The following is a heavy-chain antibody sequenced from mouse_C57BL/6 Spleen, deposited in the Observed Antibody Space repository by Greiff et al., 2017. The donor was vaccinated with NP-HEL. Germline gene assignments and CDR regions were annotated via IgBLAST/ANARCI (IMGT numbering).Heavy chain of an antibody. V-gene: IGHV1-55*01. J-gene: IGHJ4*01. CDR2: IYPGSGST. D-gene: IGHD2-3*01. CDR1: GYTFTSYW. Sequence: VQLQQSGAELVKPGASVKMSCKASGYTFTSYWITWVKQRPGQGLEWIGDIYPGSGSTNYNEKFKSKATLTVDTSSSTAYMQLSSLTSEDSAVYYCASFYDYYAMDYWGQGTSVTVSS. CDR3: ASFYDYYAMDY.